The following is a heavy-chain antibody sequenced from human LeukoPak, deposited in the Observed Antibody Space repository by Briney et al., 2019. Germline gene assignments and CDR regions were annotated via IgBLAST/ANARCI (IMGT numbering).Heavy chain of an antibody. D-gene: IGHD3-10*01. CDR2: IYYSGST. V-gene: IGHV4-61*01. CDR1: GGSVSSDSYY. Sequence: SETLSLTCTVSGGSVSSDSYYWSWIRQPPGKGLEWIGYIYYSGSTNYNPSLKSRVTISVDTSKNQFSLKLSSVTAADTAVYYCARDSEGADPWGQGTLVTVSS. J-gene: IGHJ5*02. CDR3: ARDSEGADP.